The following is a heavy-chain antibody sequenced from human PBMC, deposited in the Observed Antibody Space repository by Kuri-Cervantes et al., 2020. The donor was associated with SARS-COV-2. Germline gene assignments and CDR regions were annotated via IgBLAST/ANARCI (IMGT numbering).Heavy chain of an antibody. CDR1: GGSFSGYY. CDR2: INHSGST. CDR3: ARDRGGWLFDY. J-gene: IGHJ4*02. D-gene: IGHD6-19*01. Sequence: SETLSLTCAVYGGSFSGYYWSWIRQPPGKGLEWIGEINHSGSTNYNPSLKSRVTISVDTSKNQFSLKLSSVTAADTAVYYCARDRGGWLFDYWGQGTLVTVSS. V-gene: IGHV4-34*01.